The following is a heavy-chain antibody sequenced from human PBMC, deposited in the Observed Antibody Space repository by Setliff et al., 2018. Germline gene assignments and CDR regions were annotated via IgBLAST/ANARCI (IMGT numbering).Heavy chain of an antibody. Sequence: ASVKVSCKASGYTFTNYGITWVRQAPGQGLEWMGWINNYNTNTKYAQKLQGRVTMTTDTSTSTAYMELRSLRSDDTAVYYCARRPIALAGYRKGAFDIWGQGTVVTVSS. D-gene: IGHD6-19*01. CDR2: INNYNTNT. CDR3: ARRPIALAGYRKGAFDI. CDR1: GYTFTNYG. V-gene: IGHV1-18*01. J-gene: IGHJ3*02.